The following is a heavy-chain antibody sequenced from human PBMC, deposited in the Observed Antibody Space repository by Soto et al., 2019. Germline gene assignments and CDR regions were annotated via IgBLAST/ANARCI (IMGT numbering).Heavy chain of an antibody. CDR2: IDPSDSYT. J-gene: IGHJ6*02. CDR1: GYSFTIYC. Sequence: GESLKISCKGSGYSFTIYCISWVLQMPWKGLEWMGRIDPSDSYTNYSPSFQGHVTISADKSISTAYLQWSSLKASDTAMYYCARQEQQLDYYYYGMDVWGQGTTVTVSS. CDR3: ARQEQQLDYYYYGMDV. D-gene: IGHD6-13*01. V-gene: IGHV5-10-1*01.